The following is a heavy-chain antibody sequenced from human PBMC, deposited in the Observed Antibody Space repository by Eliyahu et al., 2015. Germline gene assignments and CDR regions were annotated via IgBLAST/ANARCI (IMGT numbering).Heavy chain of an antibody. D-gene: IGHD4-17*01. V-gene: IGHV1-2*04. CDR1: GYXFTGYY. CDR3: ARGLTYGDFVGFDN. J-gene: IGHJ4*02. Sequence: QVQLVQSGAEVKKPGASVKVSCKASGYXFTGYYMHWVRQAPGQGLEWMGRINPNSGGTNYAQKFQGWVTMTRDTSISTAYMELSRLTSDDTAVYYCARGLTYGDFVGFDNWGQGTLVTVSS. CDR2: INPNSGGT.